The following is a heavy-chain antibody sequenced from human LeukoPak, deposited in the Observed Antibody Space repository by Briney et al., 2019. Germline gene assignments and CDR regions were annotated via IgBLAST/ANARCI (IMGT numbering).Heavy chain of an antibody. CDR1: GFTFSSYS. V-gene: IGHV3-48*04. D-gene: IGHD5-18*01. CDR3: ARDSHSYGPDY. J-gene: IGHJ4*02. CDR2: ISSSSSTI. Sequence: PGGSLRLSCAASGFTFSSYSMNWVRQAPGKGLEWVSYISSSSSTIYYADSVKGRFTISRDNAKNSLYLQMNSLRAEDTAVYYCARDSHSYGPDYWGQGTLVTVSS.